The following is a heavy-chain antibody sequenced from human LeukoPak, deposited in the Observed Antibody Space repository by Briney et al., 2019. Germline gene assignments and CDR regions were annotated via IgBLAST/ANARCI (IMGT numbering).Heavy chain of an antibody. CDR1: GGSFSGYY. Sequence: SETLSLTCAVYGGSFSGYYWSWIRQPPGKGLEWIGEIYHSGSTNYTPSLKSRVTISVDTSKNQFSRKLSSVTAADTAGYYCARGWDSAMVFDYWGQGALVTVCS. J-gene: IGHJ4*02. V-gene: IGHV4-34*01. CDR3: ARGWDSAMVFDY. CDR2: IYHSGST. D-gene: IGHD5-18*01.